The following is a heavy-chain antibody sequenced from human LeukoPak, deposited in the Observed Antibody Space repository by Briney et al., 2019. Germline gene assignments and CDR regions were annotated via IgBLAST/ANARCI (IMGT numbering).Heavy chain of an antibody. CDR2: ISFDGSDT. V-gene: IGHV3-74*01. J-gene: IGHJ4*02. D-gene: IGHD7-27*01. CDR3: ARAILGHQDY. CDR1: GFILSRNG. Sequence: PGGSLRLSCATSGFILSRNGIHWVRQARGKGLVWVSFISFDGSDTTYADCVKARFTSSRDNAKNSLYLQMNSLRAEDTAVYYCARAILGHQDYWGQGTLVTVSS.